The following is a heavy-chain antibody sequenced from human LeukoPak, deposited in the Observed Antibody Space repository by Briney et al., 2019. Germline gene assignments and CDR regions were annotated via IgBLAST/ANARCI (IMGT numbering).Heavy chain of an antibody. CDR2: IHSSGGT. CDR3: VRDLAYGDY. J-gene: IGHJ4*02. V-gene: IGHV4-59*02. D-gene: IGHD3-10*01. CDR1: GASVSTYY. Sequence: SETLSLTCTVSGASVSTYYWTWIRQPPGKGLEWIGYIHSSGGTNSSPSLKSRVTIALDPSKNQFSLKLRSVTAADTPVYYCVRDLAYGDYWGQGTLVTVSS.